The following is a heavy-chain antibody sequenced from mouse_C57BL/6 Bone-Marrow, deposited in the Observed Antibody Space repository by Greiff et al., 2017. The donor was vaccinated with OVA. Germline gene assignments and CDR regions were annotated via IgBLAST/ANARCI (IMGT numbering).Heavy chain of an antibody. CDR3: ARDYDYDWYFDV. CDR2: INPSSGYT. D-gene: IGHD2-4*01. J-gene: IGHJ1*03. V-gene: IGHV1-4*01. CDR1: GYTFTSYT. Sequence: QVQLQQSDAELVKPGASVKMSCKASGYTFTSYTMHWVKQRPGQGLEWIGYINPSSGYTKYNQKFKDKATLTADKSSSTAYMQLSSLTSEDSAVYYCARDYDYDWYFDVWGTGTTVTVSS.